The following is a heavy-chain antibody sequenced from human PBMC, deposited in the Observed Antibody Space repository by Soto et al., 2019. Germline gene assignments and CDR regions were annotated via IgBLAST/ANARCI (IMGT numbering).Heavy chain of an antibody. V-gene: IGHV1-69*13. J-gene: IGHJ5*02. D-gene: IGHD6-6*01. CDR2: IVPIYRTA. CDR3: ASASSSSGRWFDP. Sequence: SVKVSCKASGGTFSSYRINWVRQAPGQGLEWVGGIVPIYRTADYAQKFQGRVTITADESTSTAYMELSSLRSEDTAVYYCASASSSSGRWFDPWGQGTLVTVSS. CDR1: GGTFSSYR.